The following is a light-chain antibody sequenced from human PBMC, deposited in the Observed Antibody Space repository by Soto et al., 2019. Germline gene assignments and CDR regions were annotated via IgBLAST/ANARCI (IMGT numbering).Light chain of an antibody. CDR3: QQYGGSPPFT. Sequence: EIVLTQSPGNLSLSPGERATLSCRASQSVSSNVLAWYQQKPGQAPRLLIYGASSRATGIPDRFSGSGSETEFTLTISRLEPEDFAVYYCQQYGGSPPFTFGPGTKVDIK. CDR2: GAS. V-gene: IGKV3-20*01. J-gene: IGKJ3*01. CDR1: QSVSSNV.